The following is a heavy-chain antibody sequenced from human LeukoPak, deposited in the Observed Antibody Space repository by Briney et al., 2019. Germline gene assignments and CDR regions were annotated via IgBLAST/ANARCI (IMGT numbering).Heavy chain of an antibody. CDR1: GGSISSYY. V-gene: IGHV4-59*01. D-gene: IGHD5-18*01. Sequence: SETLSLTCTVSGGSISSYYWSWIRQPPGKGLEWIGYIYYSGSTNYNPSLTSRVTISVDTSKNQFPLKLSSVTAADTAVYYCARVGYSYGFTIDYWGQGTLVTVSS. J-gene: IGHJ4*02. CDR2: IYYSGST. CDR3: ARVGYSYGFTIDY.